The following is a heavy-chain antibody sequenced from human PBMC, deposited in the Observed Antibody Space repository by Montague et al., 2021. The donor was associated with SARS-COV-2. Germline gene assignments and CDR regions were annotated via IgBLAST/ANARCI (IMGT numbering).Heavy chain of an antibody. CDR2: IHASGIT. V-gene: IGHV4-61*02. CDR1: GGSISSASFY. D-gene: IGHD1-7*01. Sequence: TLSLTCTVSGGSISSASFYWTWIRQSAGKGLEWIGRIHASGITNYXPSLKSRVAMSVDTSKDQFSLSLNSVTAADTATYFCARVPNWNYVPDYWGQGTLVTVSS. CDR3: ARVPNWNYVPDY. J-gene: IGHJ4*02.